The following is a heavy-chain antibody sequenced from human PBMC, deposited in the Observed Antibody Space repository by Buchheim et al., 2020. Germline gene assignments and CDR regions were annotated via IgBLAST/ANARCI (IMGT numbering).Heavy chain of an antibody. CDR1: GDSVTSNSVT. J-gene: IGHJ6*02. D-gene: IGHD1-14*01. V-gene: IGHV6-1*01. CDR2: TYYTSKWNN. Sequence: QVQLQQSGPGLVKPSQTLSLTCAISGDSVTSNSVTWNWIRQSPSRGLEWLGRTYYTSKWNNDYALAVKSRITINPDTSKKQFSLQLNSVTPEDTAVYYCGRVGRIVNTNQGRGVWGQGTT. CDR3: GRVGRIVNTNQGRGV.